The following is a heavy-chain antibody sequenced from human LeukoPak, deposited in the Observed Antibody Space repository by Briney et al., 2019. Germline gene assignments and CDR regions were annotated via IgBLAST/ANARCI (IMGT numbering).Heavy chain of an antibody. V-gene: IGHV3-74*01. CDR3: ARGTAGYHSSYFDY. D-gene: IGHD3-16*02. CDR2: INSDGSAT. J-gene: IGHJ4*02. Sequence: GGSLRLSCPVSGFTFSGYWVHWVRQAPGKGLVWVSRINSDGSATAYADSVKGRFTISRDNAENTLYLQMNSLRAEDTAVYYCARGTAGYHSSYFDYWGQGTLVTVSS. CDR1: GFTFSGYW.